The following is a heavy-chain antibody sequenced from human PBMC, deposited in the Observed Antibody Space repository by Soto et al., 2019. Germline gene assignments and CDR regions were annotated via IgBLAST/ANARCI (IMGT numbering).Heavy chain of an antibody. CDR3: AVDGGEN. CDR2: TSYDGSQK. V-gene: IGHV3-30*03. D-gene: IGHD3-16*01. CDR1: GFNFRDYS. Sequence: QVQLVESGGAVVQPGRSLRVSCAASGFNFRDYSMLWVRQAPGKGLEWVTVTSYDGSQKYYAESVKGRFTVSRDNSKNTLFLQMNSLRPEDTAVYYCAVDGGENWGRGTLVNVAS. J-gene: IGHJ1*01.